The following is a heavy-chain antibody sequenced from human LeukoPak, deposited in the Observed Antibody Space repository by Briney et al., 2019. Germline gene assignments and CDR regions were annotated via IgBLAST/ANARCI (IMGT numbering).Heavy chain of an antibody. V-gene: IGHV1-46*01. Sequence: GASVKISCKAFGYTFSIHYIHWVRQAPRQGLEWMGVINPRSDSTTYAQKFQGRVTLTSDTSTDTVYMDLSSMRSDDTAVYYCARVSLPGTTYPPFDYWGQGTLVTVSS. CDR3: ARVSLPGTTYPPFDY. CDR2: INPRSDST. CDR1: GYTFSIHY. D-gene: IGHD1-1*01. J-gene: IGHJ4*02.